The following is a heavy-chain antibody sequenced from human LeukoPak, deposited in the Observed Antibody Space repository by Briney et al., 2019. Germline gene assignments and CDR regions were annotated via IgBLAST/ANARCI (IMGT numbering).Heavy chain of an antibody. CDR3: VSFYETY. D-gene: IGHD2/OR15-2a*01. CDR1: GNYW. Sequence: PGGSLRLSCAASGNYWMHWARQAPGKGLVWVSHINSDGSWTSYADSVTGRFTISKDNAKNTVYLQMNSLRAEDTAVYYCVSFYETYWGRGTLVTVSS. J-gene: IGHJ4*02. V-gene: IGHV3-74*01. CDR2: INSDGSWT.